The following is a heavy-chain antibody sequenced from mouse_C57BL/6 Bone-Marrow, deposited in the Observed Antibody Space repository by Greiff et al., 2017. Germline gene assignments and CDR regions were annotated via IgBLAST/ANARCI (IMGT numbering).Heavy chain of an antibody. D-gene: IGHD1-1*01. CDR2: ISSGGSFT. Sequence: DVKLVESGGDLVKPGGSLKLSCAASGFTFSSYGMSWVRKTPDKRLEWVATISSGGSFTYYPDSVKRRFTISGDNAKNTLYLQRSRLKSEDTAMYYCARHGRYGSNYAFDYWGQGTTLTVSS. V-gene: IGHV5-6*02. CDR1: GFTFSSYG. J-gene: IGHJ2*01. CDR3: ARHGRYGSNYAFDY.